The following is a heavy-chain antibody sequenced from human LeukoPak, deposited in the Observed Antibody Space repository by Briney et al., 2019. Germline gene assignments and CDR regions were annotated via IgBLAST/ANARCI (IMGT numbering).Heavy chain of an antibody. CDR3: ARVPCGGGSCYSPYYYYGMDV. V-gene: IGHV3-21*01. Sequence: GGSLRLSCAASGFTFNSYSMNWVRQAPGKGLEWVSSISGTSNYIYYADSVKGRFTISRDNAKNSLYLQMNSLRAGDTAVYYCARVPCGGGSCYSPYYYYGMDVWGKGTTVTVSS. J-gene: IGHJ6*04. CDR1: GFTFNSYS. CDR2: ISGTSNYI. D-gene: IGHD2-15*01.